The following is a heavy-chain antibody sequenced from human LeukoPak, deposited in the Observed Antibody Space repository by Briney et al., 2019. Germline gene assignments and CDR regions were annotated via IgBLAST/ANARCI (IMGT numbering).Heavy chain of an antibody. CDR1: GYTFTGYY. Sequence: ASVKVSCKASGYTFTGYYMHWVRQAPGQGLEWMGWINPNSGGTNYAQKFQGRVTMTRDTSISTAYMELSRLRSDDTAVYYCARVRRGGEWRFDYWGQGTLVTVSS. CDR2: INPNSGGT. D-gene: IGHD3-16*01. J-gene: IGHJ4*02. V-gene: IGHV1-2*02. CDR3: ARVRRGGEWRFDY.